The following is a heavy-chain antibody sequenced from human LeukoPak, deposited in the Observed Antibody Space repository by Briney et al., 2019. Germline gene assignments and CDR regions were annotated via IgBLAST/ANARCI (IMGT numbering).Heavy chain of an antibody. Sequence: GASVKVSCKASGGTFSSYAISWVRQAPGQGLEWMGRIIPILGIANYAQKFQGRVTITADKSTSTAYMELSSLRSEDTAVYYCARDTVTTSGMDVWGQGTTVTVSS. D-gene: IGHD4-17*01. CDR3: ARDTVTTSGMDV. CDR2: IIPILGIA. V-gene: IGHV1-69*04. J-gene: IGHJ6*02. CDR1: GGTFSSYA.